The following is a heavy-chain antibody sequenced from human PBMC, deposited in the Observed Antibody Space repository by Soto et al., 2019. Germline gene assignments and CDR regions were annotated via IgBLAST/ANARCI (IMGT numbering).Heavy chain of an antibody. J-gene: IGHJ4*02. D-gene: IGHD6-6*01. V-gene: IGHV4-59*01. CDR2: IYYSGST. CDR3: AAATFYLYSSSWYFDY. CDR1: DGSISSYY. Sequence: SETLSLTCTVSDGSISSYYWSWIRQPTEKGLEWIGYIYYSGSTNYNPSLKSRVTISVDTSKNQFSLKLSSVTAADTAVYYCAAATFYLYSSSWYFDYWGQGTLVTVSS.